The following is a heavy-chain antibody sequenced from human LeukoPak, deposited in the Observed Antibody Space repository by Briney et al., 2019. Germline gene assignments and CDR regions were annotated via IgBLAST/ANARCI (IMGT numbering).Heavy chain of an antibody. V-gene: IGHV5-51*01. J-gene: IGHJ4*02. CDR2: IYPGDSDT. D-gene: IGHD3-22*01. Sequence: GESLKISCKGSGYSFTNYWIGWVRQMPGKGLEWMGIIYPGDSDTRYSPSFQGQVTISADKSISTANLQWSSLKASDTAMYYCARTSDDSSGYILYWGQGTLVTVSS. CDR1: GYSFTNYW. CDR3: ARTSDDSSGYILY.